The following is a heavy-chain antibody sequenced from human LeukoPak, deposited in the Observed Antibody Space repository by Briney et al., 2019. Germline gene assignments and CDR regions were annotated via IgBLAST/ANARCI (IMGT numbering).Heavy chain of an antibody. Sequence: GGSLRLSCAASGFTFDDYAMHWVRQAPGKGLEWVSGISWNSGGIGYADSVKGRFTISRDNAKNSLYLQMNSLRAEDMALYYCAKDATVGWYGGYFDYWGQGTLVTVSS. CDR1: GFTFDDYA. CDR3: AKDATVGWYGGYFDY. J-gene: IGHJ4*02. CDR2: ISWNSGGI. V-gene: IGHV3-9*03. D-gene: IGHD6-19*01.